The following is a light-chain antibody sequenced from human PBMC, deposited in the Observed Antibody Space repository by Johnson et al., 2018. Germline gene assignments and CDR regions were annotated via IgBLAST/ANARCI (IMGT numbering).Light chain of an antibody. J-gene: IGLJ1*01. CDR1: SSNIGNNY. CDR2: ENN. Sequence: QSVLTQPPSVSAAPGQKVTISCSGSSSNIGNNYVSWYQQLPGTAPKLLIYENNKRPSGIPDRFSGSKSGTSATLGITGLQTGDKADYYCGTWDSRLSAGNVFGTGTKVTVL. CDR3: GTWDSRLSAGNV. V-gene: IGLV1-51*02.